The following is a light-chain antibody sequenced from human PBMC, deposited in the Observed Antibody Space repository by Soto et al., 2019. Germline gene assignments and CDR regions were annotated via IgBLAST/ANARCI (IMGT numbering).Light chain of an antibody. Sequence: AIQLTQSPSSLSASVGDRVTITCRASQDIRSALDWYQQKPGKAPTLLIYDAFSLETGVPSRFSGSGSGTEFTLTISSLQPEDFATYYCQQFQSYPLTFGQGTKVEMK. CDR3: QQFQSYPLT. V-gene: IGKV1-13*02. CDR2: DAF. CDR1: QDIRSA. J-gene: IGKJ1*01.